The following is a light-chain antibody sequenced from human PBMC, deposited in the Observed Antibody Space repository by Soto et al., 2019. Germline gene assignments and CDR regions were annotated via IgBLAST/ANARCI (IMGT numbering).Light chain of an antibody. Sequence: DIQRTQFQSSLSASVGDRVTITCRASQGIRNDLAWYQQKPGKAPKRLIYAASSLQSGDTSRFSGSGAGTDFTLAISSLQPEDFATFYCLQPSTYPLTFDEVTKVEI. CDR1: QGIRND. V-gene: IGKV1-17*01. J-gene: IGKJ4*02. CDR2: AAS. CDR3: LQPSTYPLT.